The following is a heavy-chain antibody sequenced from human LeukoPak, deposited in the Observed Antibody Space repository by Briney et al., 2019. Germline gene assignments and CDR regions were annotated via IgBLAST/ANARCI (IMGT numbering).Heavy chain of an antibody. CDR2: IYYSGST. CDR3: ARHGLSIGP. Sequence: SETLSLTCTVSGGSTSSSSYYWGWIRQPPGKGLEWIGSIYYSGSTYYNPSLKSRVTISVDTSKNQFSLKLSSVTAADTAVYYCARHGLSIGPWRQGTLVTVSS. V-gene: IGHV4-39*01. D-gene: IGHD3-16*02. J-gene: IGHJ5*02. CDR1: GGSTSSSSYY.